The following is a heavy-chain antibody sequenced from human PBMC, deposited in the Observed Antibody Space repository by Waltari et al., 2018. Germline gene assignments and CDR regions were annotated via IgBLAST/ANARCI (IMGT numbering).Heavy chain of an antibody. CDR1: GYTLTELS. Sequence: QVQLVQSGAEVKKPGASVKVSCKVSGYTLTELSMHWVRQAPGKGLEWMGGFDPEEGETSYAQKFQGRVTMTEDTATDTAYMELSSLRSEDTAVYYCATAPQKDIVVVPAAHYGMDVWGQGTTVTVSS. V-gene: IGHV1-24*01. D-gene: IGHD2-2*01. CDR2: FDPEEGET. CDR3: ATAPQKDIVVVPAAHYGMDV. J-gene: IGHJ6*02.